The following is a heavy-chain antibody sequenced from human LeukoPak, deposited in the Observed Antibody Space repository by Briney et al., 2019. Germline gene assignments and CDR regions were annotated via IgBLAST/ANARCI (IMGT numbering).Heavy chain of an antibody. CDR2: IKKDGNEK. Sequence: GGSLRLSCAASGFTFSSDWMSWVGQAPGKGLEWVANIKKDGNEKYYVDSVKGRFTISRDNAKSSLYLQMNSLRAEDTAVYYCARGRYSSTTYYFDYWGQGTLVTVSS. CDR3: ARGRYSSTTYYFDY. D-gene: IGHD6-13*01. CDR1: GFTFSSDW. V-gene: IGHV3-7*03. J-gene: IGHJ4*02.